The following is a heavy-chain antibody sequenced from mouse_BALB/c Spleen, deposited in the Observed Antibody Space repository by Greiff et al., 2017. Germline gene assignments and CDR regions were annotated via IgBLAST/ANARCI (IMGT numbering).Heavy chain of an antibody. J-gene: IGHJ1*01. CDR3: ARPYGSSYEHWYFDV. D-gene: IGHD1-1*01. CDR2: ISYSGST. Sequence: EVQRVESGPGLVKPSQSLSLTCTVTGYSITSDYAWNWIRQFPGNKLEWMGYISYSGSTSYNPSLKSRISITRDTSKNQFFLQLNSVTTEDTATYYCARPYGSSYEHWYFDVWGAGTTVTVSS. V-gene: IGHV3-2*02. CDR1: GYSITSDYA.